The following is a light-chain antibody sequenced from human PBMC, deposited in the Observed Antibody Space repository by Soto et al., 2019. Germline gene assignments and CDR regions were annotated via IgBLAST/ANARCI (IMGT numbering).Light chain of an antibody. Sequence: EIVLTQSPVTLSLSPGERATLSCRASQSVSSYLAWYQQKPGQAPRLLIYDASNRATGIPARFSGSGSGTDFTLTISSLEPGDFAVYYCQQRSNWPLTFGGGTKVDIK. CDR3: QQRSNWPLT. V-gene: IGKV3-11*01. CDR1: QSVSSY. CDR2: DAS. J-gene: IGKJ4*01.